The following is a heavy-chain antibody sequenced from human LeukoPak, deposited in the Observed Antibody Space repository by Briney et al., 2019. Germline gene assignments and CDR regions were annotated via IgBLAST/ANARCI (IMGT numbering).Heavy chain of an antibody. J-gene: IGHJ6*03. Sequence: PGGSLRLSCAASGFTFSSYSMNWVRQAPGKGLEWVSSISSSSSYISYADSVKGRFTISRDNAKNSLYLQMNSLRAEDTAVCYCARDREDYYGSGSYWHYYYMDVWGKGTTVTISS. CDR3: ARDREDYYGSGSYWHYYYMDV. V-gene: IGHV3-21*06. D-gene: IGHD3-10*01. CDR2: ISSSSSYI. CDR1: GFTFSSYS.